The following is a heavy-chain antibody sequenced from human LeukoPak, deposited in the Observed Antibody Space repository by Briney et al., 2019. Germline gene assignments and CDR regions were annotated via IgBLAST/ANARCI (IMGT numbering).Heavy chain of an antibody. CDR1: CGSFSGYY. J-gene: IGHJ4*02. V-gene: IGHV4-34*01. Sequence: SETLSLTCTVYCGSFSGYYWSWIRQPPGKGLEWIGEINHSGSTNYNPSLKSRVTISVDTSKNQFSLKLSSVTAADTAVYYCARCDSSSLDYWGQGTLVTVSS. D-gene: IGHD6-6*01. CDR2: INHSGST. CDR3: ARCDSSSLDY.